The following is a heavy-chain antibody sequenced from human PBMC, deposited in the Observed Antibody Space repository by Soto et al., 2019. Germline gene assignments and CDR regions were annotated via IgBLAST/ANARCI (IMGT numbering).Heavy chain of an antibody. CDR1: GGSIGSSSDY. V-gene: IGHV4-39*07. J-gene: IGHJ4*02. CDR3: ARTTFYDIFTAYYSLFDY. D-gene: IGHD3-9*01. Sequence: SETLSLTCTVSGGSIGSSSDYWGWIRQPPGKGLEWIGTIYYSGSGTTYYNPSLESRVTISVDTSENQFSLKLSAVTAADTAVYFCARTTFYDIFTAYYSLFDYWGQGTKVTVSS. CDR2: IYYSGSGTT.